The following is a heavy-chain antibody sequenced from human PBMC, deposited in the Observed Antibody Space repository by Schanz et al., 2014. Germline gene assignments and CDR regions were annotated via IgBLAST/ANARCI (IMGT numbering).Heavy chain of an antibody. D-gene: IGHD3-16*01. V-gene: IGHV3-11*05. Sequence: QVQLVESGGGLVKPGGSLRLSCAASGLTFSDYYMSWIRQAPGKGLEWVSYISSSSSYTNYADSVKGRFTISRDNSRKTLYLQMNSLRADDTAVYYCAKDLYNYGIFDSWGQGTLVTVSS. CDR1: GLTFSDYY. CDR2: ISSSSSYT. J-gene: IGHJ5*01. CDR3: AKDLYNYGIFDS.